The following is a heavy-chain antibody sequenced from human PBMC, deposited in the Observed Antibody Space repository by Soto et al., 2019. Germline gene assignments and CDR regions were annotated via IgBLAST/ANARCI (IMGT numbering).Heavy chain of an antibody. CDR3: ARDLQLGTFLYFFDY. D-gene: IGHD1-7*01. Sequence: SGFTFSSYSISWLRQAPGNGLDWILYISSNRLYIDYEAXXNGRFTISRDNAKNSVYLQMNSLRAEDTAAYYCARDLQLGTFLYFFDYWGQGALVTVSS. CDR1: GFTFSSYS. CDR2: ISSNRLYI. J-gene: IGHJ4*02. V-gene: IGHV3-21*05.